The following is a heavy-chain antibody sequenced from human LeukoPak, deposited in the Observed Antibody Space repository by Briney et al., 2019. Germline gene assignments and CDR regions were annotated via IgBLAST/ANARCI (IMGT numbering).Heavy chain of an antibody. CDR3: AAGNVYDI. Sequence: GGSLRLSCAASGFTFSNYWMSWVRQAPGKGLEWVANIKPDGTTKYYADSVKGRFTISRDNAKNSMYLQMSSLRAEDTAVYYCAAGNVYDIWGQGTMVTVSS. CDR2: IKPDGTTK. CDR1: GFTFSNYW. V-gene: IGHV3-7*02. D-gene: IGHD1-26*01. J-gene: IGHJ3*02.